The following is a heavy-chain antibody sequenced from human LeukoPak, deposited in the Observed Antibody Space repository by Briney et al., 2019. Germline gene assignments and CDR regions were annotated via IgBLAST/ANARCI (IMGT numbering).Heavy chain of an antibody. CDR3: ARADTAMVRDAFDI. V-gene: IGHV4-59*01. J-gene: IGHJ3*02. CDR2: IYYSGST. Sequence: SETLSLTCTVSGGSISSYYWSWIRQPPGKGLEWIGYIYYSGSTNYNPSLKSRVTISVDTSKTQFSLKLSSVTAADTAVYYCARADTAMVRDAFDIWGQGTMVTVSS. CDR1: GGSISSYY. D-gene: IGHD5-18*01.